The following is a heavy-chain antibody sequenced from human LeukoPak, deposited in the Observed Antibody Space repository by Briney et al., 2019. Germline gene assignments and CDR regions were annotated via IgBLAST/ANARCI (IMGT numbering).Heavy chain of an antibody. CDR2: INSDGSST. V-gene: IGHV3-74*01. D-gene: IGHD3-3*01. CDR1: GFTFSSYW. Sequence: GGSLRLSCAASGFTFSSYWMHWVRQAPGKGLVWVSLINSDGSSTTYADSVKGRFTISADNAKNTLYLQMNSLRAEDTAVYYCTRDPWSRMDVWGQGATVTVSS. J-gene: IGHJ6*02. CDR3: TRDPWSRMDV.